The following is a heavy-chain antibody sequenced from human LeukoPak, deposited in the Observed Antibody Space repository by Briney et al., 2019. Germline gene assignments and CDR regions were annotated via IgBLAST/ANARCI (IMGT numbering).Heavy chain of an antibody. D-gene: IGHD3-10*01. CDR2: ISAYNGNT. CDR1: GYTFTGYY. V-gene: IGHV1-18*04. CDR3: ARDSLPYYYGSGSYDY. J-gene: IGHJ4*02. Sequence: ASVKVSCKASGYTFTGYYMHWVRQAPGQGLEWMGWISAYNGNTNYAQKLQGRVTMTTDTSTSTAYMELRSLRSDDTAVYYCARDSLPYYYGSGSYDYWGQGTLVTVSS.